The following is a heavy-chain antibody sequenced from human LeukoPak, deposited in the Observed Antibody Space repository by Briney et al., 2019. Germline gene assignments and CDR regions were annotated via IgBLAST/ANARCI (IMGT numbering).Heavy chain of an antibody. V-gene: IGHV3-33*01. CDR1: GFIYSHYG. CDR3: ARDAQRGFDYSNSLEY. D-gene: IGHD4-11*01. CDR2: IWSGGSSR. Sequence: GGSLRLSCAASGFIYSHYGMHWVRQAPGKGLEWVAVIWSGGSSRFYAGSVKGRFTISRDNSQNTLFLQMNSLRAEDTAMYYCARDAQRGFDYSNSLEYWGHGTL. J-gene: IGHJ4*01.